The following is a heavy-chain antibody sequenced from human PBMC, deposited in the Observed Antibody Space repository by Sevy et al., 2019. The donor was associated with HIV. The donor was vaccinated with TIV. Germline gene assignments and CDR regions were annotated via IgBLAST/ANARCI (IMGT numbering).Heavy chain of an antibody. CDR1: GFTFSSYG. D-gene: IGHD4-17*01. CDR3: AKPLASRGVTTTLHFDY. V-gene: IGHV3-30*18. CDR2: ISYDGSNK. Sequence: GGSLRLSCAASGFTFSSYGMHWVRQAPGKGLEWVAVISYDGSNKYYADSVKGRFTISRDNSKNTLYLQMNSLRAEDTAEYYCAKPLASRGVTTTLHFDYWGQGTLVTVSS. J-gene: IGHJ4*02.